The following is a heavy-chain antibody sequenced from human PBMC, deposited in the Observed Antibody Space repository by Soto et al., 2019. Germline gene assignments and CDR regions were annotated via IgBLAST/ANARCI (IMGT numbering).Heavy chain of an antibody. D-gene: IGHD2-2*01. CDR3: AKVRYTSSPPFGLDV. CDR1: EFRFGSYA. J-gene: IGHJ6*02. CDR2: ISGSGGRP. V-gene: IGHV3-23*01. Sequence: PGGSLRLSCVASEFRFGSYAMSWVRQAPGKGLEWVSGISGSGGRPYYTDSVKGRFTISRDNSENTLYLQMRSLRADDTAIYYCAKVRYTSSPPFGLDVWGQGTMVTVSS.